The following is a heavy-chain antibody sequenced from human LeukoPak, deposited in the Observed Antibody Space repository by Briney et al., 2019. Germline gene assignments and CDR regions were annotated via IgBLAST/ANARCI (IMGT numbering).Heavy chain of an antibody. CDR2: ISSSSSYI. CDR3: ARVPSGTLNLDPYFDY. Sequence: GGSLRLSCAASGFTFSSYSMNWVRQAPGKGLEWVSSISSSSSYIYYADSVKGRFTISRDNAKNSLYLQMNSLRAEDTAAYYCARVPSGTLNLDPYFDYWGQGTLVTVSS. V-gene: IGHV3-21*01. D-gene: IGHD1-1*01. J-gene: IGHJ4*02. CDR1: GFTFSSYS.